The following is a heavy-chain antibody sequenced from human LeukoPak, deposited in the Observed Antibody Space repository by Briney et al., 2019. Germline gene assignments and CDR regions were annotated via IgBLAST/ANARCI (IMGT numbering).Heavy chain of an antibody. CDR2: FHNSGTS. Sequence: SENLSLTCTVSDDSISDYYRGWIRQPPGKGLEWIGYFHNSGTSTYNPSLKSRVTISADTSKNQFSLKLNSLTTADTAVYYCTRGAGWLIDYWGQGILVTVSS. D-gene: IGHD3-16*01. V-gene: IGHV4-59*01. CDR1: DDSISDYY. CDR3: TRGAGWLIDY. J-gene: IGHJ4*02.